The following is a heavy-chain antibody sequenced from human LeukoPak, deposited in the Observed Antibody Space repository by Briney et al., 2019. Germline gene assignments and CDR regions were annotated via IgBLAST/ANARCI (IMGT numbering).Heavy chain of an antibody. CDR3: AKTLGDASGDYFDS. Sequence: GGSLRLSCAASGFTVSSNYMSWVRQAPGKGLEWVSVIYSGGSTYYADSVKGRFTISRDNSKNTLYLQMNSLRAEDTAVYYCAKTLGDASGDYFDSWGQGTLVTVSS. CDR1: GFTVSSNY. CDR2: IYSGGST. J-gene: IGHJ4*02. V-gene: IGHV3-53*01. D-gene: IGHD3-10*01.